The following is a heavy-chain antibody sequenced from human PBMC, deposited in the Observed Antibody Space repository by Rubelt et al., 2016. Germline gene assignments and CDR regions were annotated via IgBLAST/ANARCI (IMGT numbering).Heavy chain of an antibody. CDR3: AGTRVVPAAIRP. J-gene: IGHJ5*02. Sequence: QLQLQESGPGLVKPSETLSLTCTVSGGSISSSSYYWGWIRQPPGKGLEWIGSIYYSGSTYYNPSLKSRVTISVDTSKNQFVMKLSAVTAADTAVYYCAGTRVVPAAIRPWGQGTLVTVSS. CDR1: GGSISSSSYY. D-gene: IGHD2-2*02. V-gene: IGHV4-39*01. CDR2: IYYSGST.